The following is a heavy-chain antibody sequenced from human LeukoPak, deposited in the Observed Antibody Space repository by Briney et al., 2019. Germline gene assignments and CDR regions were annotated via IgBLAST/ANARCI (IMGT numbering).Heavy chain of an antibody. V-gene: IGHV3-21*01. D-gene: IGHD4-23*01. Sequence: GGSLRLSCAASGFTFTTYTMNWVRQAPGKGLEWVSSISSSSSSYIYYADSVKGRFTISRDDAKNSLYLQMNSLRAEDTAVYYCARSYGGVCDYWGQGTLVTVSS. CDR2: ISSSSSSYI. CDR1: GFTFTTYT. CDR3: ARSYGGVCDY. J-gene: IGHJ4*02.